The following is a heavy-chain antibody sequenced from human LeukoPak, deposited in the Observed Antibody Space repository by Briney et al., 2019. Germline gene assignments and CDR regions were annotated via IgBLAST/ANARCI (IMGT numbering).Heavy chain of an antibody. Sequence: ASVKVSCKASGGTFSSYAISWVRQAPGQGLEWMGGIIPIFGTANYAQKFQGRVTITADESTSTAYMELSSLRSEDTAVYYCARSYCGGDCYGHFDYWGQGTLVTVSS. V-gene: IGHV1-69*13. CDR1: GGTFSSYA. J-gene: IGHJ4*02. CDR2: IIPIFGTA. CDR3: ARSYCGGDCYGHFDY. D-gene: IGHD2-21*02.